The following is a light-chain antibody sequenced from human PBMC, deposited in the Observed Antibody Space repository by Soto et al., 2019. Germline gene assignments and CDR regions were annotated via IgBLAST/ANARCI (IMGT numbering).Light chain of an antibody. J-gene: IGLJ2*01. V-gene: IGLV2-23*02. CDR1: SSDFGNYNL. CDR3: QSYDSSLTNAV. CDR2: EVN. Sequence: QSALTQPASVSGSPGQSITISCTGTSSDFGNYNLVSWYQQHPGKVPKLILFEVNKRPSGVSGRFSGSKSGNTASLTISGLQAEDEADYYCQSYDSSLTNAVFGGGTKLTVL.